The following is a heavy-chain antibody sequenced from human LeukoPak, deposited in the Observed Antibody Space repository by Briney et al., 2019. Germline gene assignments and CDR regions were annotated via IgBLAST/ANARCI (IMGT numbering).Heavy chain of an antibody. CDR3: ARAVGDYDFWSGYYSYYYMDV. CDR1: GGSFSGYY. J-gene: IGHJ6*03. CDR2: INHSGST. Sequence: SETLSLTCAVYGGSFSGYYWSWIRQPPGKGLEWIGEINHSGSTNYNPSLKSRVTISVDTSKNQFSLKLSSVTAADTAVYYCARAVGDYDFWSGYYSYYYMDVWGKGTTVTVSS. V-gene: IGHV4-34*01. D-gene: IGHD3-3*01.